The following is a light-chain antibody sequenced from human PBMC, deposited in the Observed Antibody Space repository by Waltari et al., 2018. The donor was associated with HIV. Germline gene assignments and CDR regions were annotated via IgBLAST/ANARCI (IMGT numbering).Light chain of an antibody. CDR3: RSSDSSGTDVV. V-gene: IGLV3-25*03. CDR1: ALPKQL. J-gene: IGLJ2*01. CDR2: KDS. Sequence: SYALTHPPSVSVFPGPTARITCAGDALPKQLPLWYQQKPGQAPVLDIHKDSERPSGVPERFSGSKSGTTVTLTISGVQAEDEADYFCRSSDSSGTDVVFGGGTKLTVL.